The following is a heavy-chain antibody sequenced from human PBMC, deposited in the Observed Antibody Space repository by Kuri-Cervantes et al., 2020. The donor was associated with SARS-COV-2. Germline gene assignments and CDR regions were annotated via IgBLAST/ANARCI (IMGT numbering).Heavy chain of an antibody. CDR2: ISYDGSNK. Sequence: GESLKISCAASGFTFSSYAMHWVRQAPGKGLEWVAVISYDGSNKYYADSVKGRFTISRDNSKNTLYLQMNSPRAEDTAVYYCARGGEPPYWYFDLWGRGTLVTVSS. CDR1: GFTFSSYA. J-gene: IGHJ2*01. D-gene: IGHD1-14*01. CDR3: ARGGEPPYWYFDL. V-gene: IGHV3-30-3*01.